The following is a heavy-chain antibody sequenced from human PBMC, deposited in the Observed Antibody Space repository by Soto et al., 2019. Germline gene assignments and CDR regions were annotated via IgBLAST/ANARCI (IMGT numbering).Heavy chain of an antibody. J-gene: IGHJ6*02. D-gene: IGHD6-19*01. Sequence: QVQLVESGGGVVQPGRSLRLSCAASGFTFSSYAVHWVRQAPGKGLEWVAVISYDGSNKYYADSVKGRFTISRDNSKNTLYLQMNGLRAEDTAVYYCARSIAVAASHGMDVWGQGTTVTVSS. CDR2: ISYDGSNK. CDR1: GFTFSSYA. V-gene: IGHV3-30-3*01. CDR3: ARSIAVAASHGMDV.